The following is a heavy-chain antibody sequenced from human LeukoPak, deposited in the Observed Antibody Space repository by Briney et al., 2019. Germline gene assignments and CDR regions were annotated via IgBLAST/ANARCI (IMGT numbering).Heavy chain of an antibody. D-gene: IGHD3-10*01. Sequence: SETLSLTCAVSGGSISSGGYSWSWIRQPPGKGLEWIGYIYHSGSTYYNPSLKSRVTISVDRSKNQFSLKLSSVTAADTAVYYCARGGLGSYYNPGWFDPWGQGTLVTVSS. CDR3: ARGGLGSYYNPGWFDP. CDR2: IYHSGST. J-gene: IGHJ5*02. V-gene: IGHV4-30-2*01. CDR1: GGSISSGGYS.